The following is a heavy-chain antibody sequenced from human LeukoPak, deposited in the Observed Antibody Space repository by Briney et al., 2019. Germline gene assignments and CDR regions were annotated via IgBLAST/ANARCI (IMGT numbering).Heavy chain of an antibody. CDR3: ARDRGDGGSLDY. V-gene: IGHV3-7*01. CDR1: GFTFSSYA. CDR2: IRPDGTEQ. Sequence: GGSLRLSCAASGFTFSSYAMTWVRQAPGKGLEWITSIRPDGTEQVKGRYTISRDNARNSLYLQINSLTADDTAVYYCARDRGDGGSLDYWGQGTLVTVSS. J-gene: IGHJ4*02. D-gene: IGHD1-26*01.